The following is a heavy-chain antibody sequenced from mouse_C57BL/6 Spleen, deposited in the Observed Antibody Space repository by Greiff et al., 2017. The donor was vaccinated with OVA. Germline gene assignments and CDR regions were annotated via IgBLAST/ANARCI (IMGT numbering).Heavy chain of an antibody. D-gene: IGHD2-5*01. V-gene: IGHV1-18*01. CDR1: GYTFTDYN. J-gene: IGHJ4*01. CDR3: ARPLYSNYAMDY. CDR2: INPNNCGT. Sequence: EVQLQQSGPELVKPGASVKIPCKASGYTFTDYNMDWVKQSHGKSLEWIGDINPNNCGTIYNQKFKGKATLTVDKSSSTAYMELRSLTSEDTAVYYCARPLYSNYAMDYWGQGTSVTVSS.